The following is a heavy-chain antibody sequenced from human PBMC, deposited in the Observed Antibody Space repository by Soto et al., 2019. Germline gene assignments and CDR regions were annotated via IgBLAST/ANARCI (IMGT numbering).Heavy chain of an antibody. CDR1: GITFSSYA. V-gene: IGHV3-64*01. CDR3: ARSAIDMVRGVITEYYFDF. D-gene: IGHD3-10*01. Sequence: GGSLRLSCAVSGITFSSYAMHWVRQALGKGLEYVSAISSNGGSTYYANSVKDRFTISRDNSKNTLYLQMGSLRAEDMAVYYCARSAIDMVRGVITEYYFDFWGQGTLVTVSS. CDR2: ISSNGGST. J-gene: IGHJ4*02.